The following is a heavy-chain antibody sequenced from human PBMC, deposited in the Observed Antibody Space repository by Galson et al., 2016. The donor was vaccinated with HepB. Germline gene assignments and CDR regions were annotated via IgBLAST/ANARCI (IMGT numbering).Heavy chain of an antibody. J-gene: IGHJ4*02. CDR1: GFTFSSYW. CDR2: IKEDGNEK. D-gene: IGHD1-1*01. Sequence: SLRLSCAASGFTFSSYWMTWVRQAPGKGLEWVANIKEDGNEKYYVGSVKGRFTISRDNAKNSLYLQMNSLRAEDTAVYYCARVFLTGAGSVNRPIDYWGQGTLVTVSS. CDR3: ARVFLTGAGSVNRPIDY. V-gene: IGHV3-7*03.